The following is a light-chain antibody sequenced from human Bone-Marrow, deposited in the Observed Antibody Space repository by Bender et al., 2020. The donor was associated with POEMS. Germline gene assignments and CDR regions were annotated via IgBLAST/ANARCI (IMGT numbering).Light chain of an antibody. CDR1: SSNIGTNP. CDR2: ENN. Sequence: QSVLTQPPSASGTPGQRVTISCSGSSSNIGTNPVNWYQQLPGTAPKLLISENNNRPSGVPDRFSGSTSGTSASLAITGLQTEDEADYYCQSYDTRLESVLFGGGTKLTVL. J-gene: IGLJ2*01. V-gene: IGLV1-44*01. CDR3: QSYDTRLESVL.